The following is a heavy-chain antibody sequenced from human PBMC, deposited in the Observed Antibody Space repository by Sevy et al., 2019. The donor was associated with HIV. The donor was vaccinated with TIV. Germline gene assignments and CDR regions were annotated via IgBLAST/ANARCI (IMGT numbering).Heavy chain of an antibody. CDR3: ARDRVGATTSGFYYYGMDV. CDR1: GYSISSGYY. V-gene: IGHV4-38-2*02. D-gene: IGHD1-26*01. J-gene: IGHJ6*02. Sequence: SETLSLTCAVSGYSISSGYYWGWIRQPPGKGLEWIGSIYHSGSTYYNPSLKSRVTISVDTSKNQFSLKLSSVTAADTAVYYYARDRVGATTSGFYYYGMDVWGQGTTVTVSS. CDR2: IYHSGST.